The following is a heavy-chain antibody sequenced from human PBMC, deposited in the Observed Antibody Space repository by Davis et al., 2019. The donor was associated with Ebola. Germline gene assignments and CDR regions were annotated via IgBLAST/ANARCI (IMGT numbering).Heavy chain of an antibody. J-gene: IGHJ6*03. Sequence: PGGSLRLSCAASGFTFSSYAIHWVRQAPGKGLEWVAVISYDGTNKYYADSAKGRFTISRDKSKNTLYLQMNSLRPEDTAVYFCARDSCRSVTCYDYYYYMDVWGQGTTVTVSS. CDR2: ISYDGTNK. V-gene: IGHV3-30*04. D-gene: IGHD2-2*01. CDR3: ARDSCRSVTCYDYYYYMDV. CDR1: GFTFSSYA.